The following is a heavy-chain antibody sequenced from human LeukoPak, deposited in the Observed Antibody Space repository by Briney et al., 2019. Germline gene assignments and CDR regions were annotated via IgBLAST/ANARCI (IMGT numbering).Heavy chain of an antibody. CDR1: GGSISSGDYY. V-gene: IGHV4-30-4*02. J-gene: IGHJ4*02. CDR3: ARVQWEPTLLLDY. CDR2: IYYSGST. Sequence: SETLSLTCTVSGGSISSGDYYWSWIRQPPGKGLEWIGYIYYSGSTCCNPSLKSRVTISVDTSKNQFSLKLSSVTAADTAVYYCARVQWEPTLLLDYWGQGTLVTVSS. D-gene: IGHD1-26*01.